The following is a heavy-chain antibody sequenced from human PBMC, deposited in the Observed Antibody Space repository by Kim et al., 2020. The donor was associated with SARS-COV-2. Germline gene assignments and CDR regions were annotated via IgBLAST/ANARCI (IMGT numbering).Heavy chain of an antibody. Sequence: ASVKVSCKASGYTFTGYYMHWVRQAPGQGLEWMGWINPNSGGTNYAQKFQGWVTMTRDTSISTAYMELSRLRSDDTAVYYCARARVDMVGGYYYYYGMDVWGQGTTVTVSS. CDR3: ARARVDMVGGYYYYYGMDV. J-gene: IGHJ6*02. V-gene: IGHV1-2*04. CDR2: INPNSGGT. CDR1: GYTFTGYY. D-gene: IGHD2-2*03.